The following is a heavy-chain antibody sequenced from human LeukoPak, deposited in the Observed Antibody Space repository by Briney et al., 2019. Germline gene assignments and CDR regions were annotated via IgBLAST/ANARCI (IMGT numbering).Heavy chain of an antibody. CDR3: ARVRHIVVVVAALDY. D-gene: IGHD2-15*01. CDR1: GYTFTGYY. J-gene: IGHJ4*02. CDR2: INPNSGGT. V-gene: IGHV1-2*02. Sequence: FTASGYTFTGYYMHWVRQAPGQGLEWMGWINPNSGGTNYAQKFQGRVTMTRDTSISTAYMELSRLRSDDTAVYYCARVRHIVVVVAALDYWGQGTLVTVSS.